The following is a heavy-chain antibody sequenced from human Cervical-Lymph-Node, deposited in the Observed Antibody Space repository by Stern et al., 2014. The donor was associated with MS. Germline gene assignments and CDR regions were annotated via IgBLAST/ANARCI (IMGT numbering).Heavy chain of an antibody. Sequence: VQLVESGGGLVQPGGSLRLSCAASGFIFTNYAMHWVRQDPGKGLEYVSAISSNGGSSSYANSVKGRFTISRDNSKNTLYLQMGSLRAEDMAMYYCARADSLVHFDSWGLGTLVTVSS. CDR1: GFIFTNYA. V-gene: IGHV3-64*01. CDR2: ISSNGGSS. J-gene: IGHJ4*02. CDR3: ARADSLVHFDS. D-gene: IGHD6-13*01.